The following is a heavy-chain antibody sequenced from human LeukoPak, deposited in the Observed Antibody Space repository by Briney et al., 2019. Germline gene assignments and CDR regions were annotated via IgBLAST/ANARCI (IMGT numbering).Heavy chain of an antibody. CDR3: ARLMPADGYEDAFDI. J-gene: IGHJ3*02. V-gene: IGHV4-34*01. D-gene: IGHD5-12*01. CDR2: INHSGST. Sequence: SETLSLTCAVYGGSFSGYYWSWIRQPPGKGLEWIGEINHSGSTNYNPSLKSRVTISVDTSKNQFSLKLSSVTAADTAVYYCARLMPADGYEDAFDIWGQGTMVTVSS. CDR1: GGSFSGYY.